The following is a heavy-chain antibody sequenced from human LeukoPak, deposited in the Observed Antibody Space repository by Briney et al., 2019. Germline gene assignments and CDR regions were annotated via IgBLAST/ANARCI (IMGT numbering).Heavy chain of an antibody. J-gene: IGHJ4*02. D-gene: IGHD6-13*01. Sequence: SETLSLTCAGYGGSFSGYYWRWIRQPPGKGLEWIGEINHSGSTNYNPSLKSRVTISVDTSKNQFSLKLSSVTAADTAVYYCAVAAAGLTYYFDYWGQGTLVTVSS. V-gene: IGHV4-34*01. CDR3: AVAAAGLTYYFDY. CDR1: GGSFSGYY. CDR2: INHSGST.